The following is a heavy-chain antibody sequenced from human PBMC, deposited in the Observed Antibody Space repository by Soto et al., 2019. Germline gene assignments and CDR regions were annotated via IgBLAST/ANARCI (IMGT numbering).Heavy chain of an antibody. J-gene: IGHJ4*02. D-gene: IGHD5-12*01. CDR3: ASTYSGYESPLDY. CDR2: IWYDGSNK. V-gene: IGHV3-33*01. CDR1: GFTFSSYG. Sequence: PGGSLRLSCAASGFTFSSYGMHWVRQAPGKGLEWVAVIWYDGSNKYYADSVKGRFTISRDNSKNTLYLQMNSLRAEDTAVYYCASTYSGYESPLDYWGQGTLVTVSS.